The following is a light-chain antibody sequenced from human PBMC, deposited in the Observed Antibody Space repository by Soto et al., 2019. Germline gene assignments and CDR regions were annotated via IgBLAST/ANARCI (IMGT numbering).Light chain of an antibody. CDR1: QSVSSSY. J-gene: IGKJ1*01. CDR2: GAS. V-gene: IGKV3-20*01. Sequence: ESVLTHSPGTLSLSPGERATLSCRASQSVSSSYLAWYQQKPGQAPRLLIYGASSRATGIPDRFSGSGSGTDFTLTISRLEPEDFAVYYCQQYGSSLWTFGQGTKVDIK. CDR3: QQYGSSLWT.